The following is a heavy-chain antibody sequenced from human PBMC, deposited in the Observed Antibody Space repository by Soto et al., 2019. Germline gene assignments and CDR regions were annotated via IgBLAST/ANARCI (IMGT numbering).Heavy chain of an antibody. D-gene: IGHD2-2*01. CDR1: GFTFSSYA. J-gene: IGHJ5*02. CDR2: ISGSGGST. CDR3: AKDYRIVVVPAAGDWFDP. Sequence: EVQLLESGGDLVQPGGSLRLSCAASGFTFSSYAMSWVRQAPGKGLEWVSAISGSGGSTYYADSVKGRFTISRENSKNTLYLQMNSLRAADTAVYYCAKDYRIVVVPAAGDWFDPWGQGTLVTVSS. V-gene: IGHV3-23*01.